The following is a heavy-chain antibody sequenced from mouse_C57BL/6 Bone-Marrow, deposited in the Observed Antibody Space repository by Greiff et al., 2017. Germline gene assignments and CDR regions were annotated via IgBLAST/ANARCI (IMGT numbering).Heavy chain of an antibody. CDR3: ARRSLITTVFDY. CDR1: GYTFTGYW. V-gene: IGHV1-9*01. J-gene: IGHJ2*01. CDR2: ILPGSVST. D-gene: IGHD1-1*01. Sequence: QVQLQQSGAELMKPGASVKLSCKATGYTFTGYWIEWVKQRPGHGLEWIGEILPGSVSTNYNEKFKGKATFTADTSSNTAYMQLSSLTTEDSAIYYCARRSLITTVFDYWGQGTTLTVSS.